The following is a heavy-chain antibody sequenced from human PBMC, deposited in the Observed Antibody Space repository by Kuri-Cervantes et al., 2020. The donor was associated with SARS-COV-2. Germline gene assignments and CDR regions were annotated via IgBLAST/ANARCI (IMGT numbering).Heavy chain of an antibody. D-gene: IGHD6-13*01. CDR2: IYYSGST. V-gene: IGHV4-61*08. CDR1: GGSINSGGYY. CDR3: ARERHSSSWYNGWFDP. J-gene: IGHJ5*02. Sequence: GSLRLSCSVSGGSINSGGYYWSWIRQHPGKGLEWIGYIYYSGSTNYNPSLKSRVTISVDTSKNQFSLKLSSVTAADTAVYYCARERHSSSWYNGWFDPWGQGTLVTVSS.